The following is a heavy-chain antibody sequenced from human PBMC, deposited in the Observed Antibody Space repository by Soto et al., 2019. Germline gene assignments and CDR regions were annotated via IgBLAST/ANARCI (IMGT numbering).Heavy chain of an antibody. D-gene: IGHD5-12*01. J-gene: IGHJ6*02. CDR2: IYPGDSDT. CDR1: GYSFTSYW. CDR3: ARRSDCRGYDYGCYYYYGMDV. Sequence: PGESLKISCKGSGYSFTSYWIGWVRQMPGKGLEWMGIIYPGDSDTRYSPSFQGQVTISADKSISTAYLQWSSLKASDTAMYYCARRSDCRGYDYGCYYYYGMDVWGQGTTVTVSS. V-gene: IGHV5-51*01.